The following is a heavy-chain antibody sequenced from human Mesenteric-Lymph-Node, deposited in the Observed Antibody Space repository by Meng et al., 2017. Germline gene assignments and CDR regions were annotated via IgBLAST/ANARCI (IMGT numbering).Heavy chain of an antibody. J-gene: IGHJ4*02. CDR1: GGTFSSYA. CDR3: ARVGVGASWYHDF. D-gene: IGHD1-26*01. Sequence: SVKVSCKASGGTFSSYAISWVRQAPGQGLEWMGGIIPIFGTANYAQKFQGRVTITTDESTSTAYMELSSLRSEDTAVYYCARVGVGASWYHDFWGQGTLVTVSS. CDR2: IIPIFGTA. V-gene: IGHV1-69*05.